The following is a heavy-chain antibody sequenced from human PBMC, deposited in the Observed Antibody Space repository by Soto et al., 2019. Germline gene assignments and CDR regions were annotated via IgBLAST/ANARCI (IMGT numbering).Heavy chain of an antibody. CDR3: AKVTNYYDSSGYSQAYYYYGMDV. CDR2: ISGSGGST. J-gene: IGHJ6*02. Sequence: VQLLESGGGLVQPGGSLRLSCAASGFTFSSYAMSWVRQAPGKGLEWVSAISGSGGSTYYADSVKGRFTISRDNSKNTLYLQMNSLRAEDTAVYYCAKVTNYYDSSGYSQAYYYYGMDVWGQGTTVTVSS. CDR1: GFTFSSYA. D-gene: IGHD3-22*01. V-gene: IGHV3-23*01.